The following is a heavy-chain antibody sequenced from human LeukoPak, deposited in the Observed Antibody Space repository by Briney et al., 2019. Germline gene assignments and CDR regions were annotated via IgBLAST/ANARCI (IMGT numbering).Heavy chain of an antibody. CDR1: GFTFSSYA. Sequence: PGGSLRLSCAASGFTFSSYAMSWVRQAPGKGLEWVSAISGSGGSTYYADSVKGRFTVSRDNAKNSLYLQMNSLRAEDTAVYYCAKYSGYEGPLFIAAAPFDYWGQGTLVTVSS. CDR3: AKYSGYEGPLFIAAAPFDY. D-gene: IGHD5-12*01. J-gene: IGHJ4*02. V-gene: IGHV3-23*01. CDR2: ISGSGGST.